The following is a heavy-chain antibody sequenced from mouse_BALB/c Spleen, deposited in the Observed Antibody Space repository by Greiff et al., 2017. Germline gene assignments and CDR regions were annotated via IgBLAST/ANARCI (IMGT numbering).Heavy chain of an antibody. CDR1: GFSLTSYG. CDR2: IWSGGST. CDR3: ARRRSDYYGSSYAMDY. V-gene: IGHV2-2*02. J-gene: IGHJ4*01. D-gene: IGHD1-1*01. Sequence: VQVVESGPGLVQPSQSLSITCTVSGFSLTSYGVHWVRQSPGKGLEWLGVIWSGGSTDYNAAFISRLSISKDNSKSQVFFKMNSLQANDTAIYYGARRRSDYYGSSYAMDYWGQGTSVTVSS.